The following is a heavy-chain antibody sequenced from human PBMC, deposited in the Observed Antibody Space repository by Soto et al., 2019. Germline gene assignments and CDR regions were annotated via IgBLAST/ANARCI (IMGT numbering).Heavy chain of an antibody. CDR1: GYTFTSYE. CDR3: ARVSGYYLPDY. CDR2: MNPNSGDT. V-gene: IGHV1-8*01. Sequence: QVQLVQSGAEVKKPGASVKVSCKASGYTFTSYEINWVRQATGQGLEWMGWMNPNSGDTGYAQKFQGRVTITRDTSASTAYMELSSLRSEDTAVYYCARVSGYYLPDYWGQGTLVTVSS. D-gene: IGHD5-12*01. J-gene: IGHJ4*02.